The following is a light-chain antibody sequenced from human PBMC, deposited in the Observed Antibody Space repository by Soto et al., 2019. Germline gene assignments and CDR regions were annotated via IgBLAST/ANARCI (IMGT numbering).Light chain of an antibody. J-gene: IGLJ3*02. CDR1: SSNIGSNN. Sequence: QSVLAQPPSASGTPGQRVTISCSGSSSNIGSNNVNWYQQLPGTAPKLLIYSSDQRPSGVPDRFSGSKSGTSASLAISGLQSEDEADYYCAAWDDSLNGGLFGGGTKVTVL. CDR2: SSD. V-gene: IGLV1-44*01. CDR3: AAWDDSLNGGL.